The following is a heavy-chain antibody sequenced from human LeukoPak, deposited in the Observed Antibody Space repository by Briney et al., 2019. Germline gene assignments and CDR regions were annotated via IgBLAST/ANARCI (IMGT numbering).Heavy chain of an antibody. Sequence: PSETLSLTCAVSGYSISSGYYWGWIRQPPGQGLEWIGSIYHSGSTYYNPSLKSRVTISVDTSKNQFSLKLSSATAADTAVYYCARSYCSSTSCYSDYWGQGTLVTVSS. D-gene: IGHD2-2*01. CDR3: ARSYCSSTSCYSDY. CDR2: IYHSGST. V-gene: IGHV4-38-2*01. CDR1: GYSISSGYY. J-gene: IGHJ4*02.